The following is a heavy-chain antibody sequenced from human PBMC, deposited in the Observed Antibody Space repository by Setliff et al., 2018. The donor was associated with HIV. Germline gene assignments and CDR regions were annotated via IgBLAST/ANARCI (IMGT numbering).Heavy chain of an antibody. D-gene: IGHD2-8*01. CDR1: GFTFSTYN. J-gene: IGHJ4*02. Sequence: PGGSLRLSCAASGFTFSTYNMHWARQAPGKGLEWVTFISSDGNYKIYADSVKGRFTVSRDNSKNTVYLQVNSLRPEDTAVYYCARDERWSLDYWGQGTLVTVSS. CDR3: ARDERWSLDY. V-gene: IGHV3-30*03. CDR2: ISSDGNYK.